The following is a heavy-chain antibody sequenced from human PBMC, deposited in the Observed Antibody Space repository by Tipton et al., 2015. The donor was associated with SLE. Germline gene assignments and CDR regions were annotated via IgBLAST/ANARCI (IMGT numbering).Heavy chain of an antibody. CDR2: IDYGRSA. D-gene: IGHD5-12*01. V-gene: IGHV4-61*01. Sequence: TLSLTCTVSGGSVSSGNYYWTWIRQSPGKGLEWIGYIDYGRSASYSPSLKSRVSISVDTSKNQLSLKLISVTAADTAVYFCARLVGGYARWGQGTLVTVSS. CDR1: GGSVSSGNYY. J-gene: IGHJ4*02. CDR3: ARLVGGYAR.